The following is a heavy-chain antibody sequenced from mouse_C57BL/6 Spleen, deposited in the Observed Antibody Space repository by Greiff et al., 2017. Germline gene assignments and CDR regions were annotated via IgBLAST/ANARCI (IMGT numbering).Heavy chain of an antibody. CDR2: IDPSDSET. Sequence: QVQLQQPGAELVRPGSSVKLSCKASGYTFTSYWMHWVKQRPIQGLEWIGNIDPSDSETPYNQKFKDKATLTVDKSSSTAYMQLSSLTSEDSAVYYCASRVPGFDYWGQGTTRTVSS. CDR1: GYTFTSYW. D-gene: IGHD4-1*01. CDR3: ASRVPGFDY. V-gene: IGHV1-52*01. J-gene: IGHJ2*01.